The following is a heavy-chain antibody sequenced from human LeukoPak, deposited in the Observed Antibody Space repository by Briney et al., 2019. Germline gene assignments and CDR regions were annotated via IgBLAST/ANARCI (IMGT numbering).Heavy chain of an antibody. CDR1: VGSITDSNYF. CDR2: INDSRNN. V-gene: IGHV4-39*01. Sequence: PSETLSLTCTVSVGSITDSNYFSDWIRQPPGKGLGCIMTINDSRNNFYNSALRSWVTISVDTTTNQFSLRMTSVADADTAVYYCARRDQYVSADYWGQGTLVTVSS. D-gene: IGHD3-16*01. CDR3: ARRDQYVSADY. J-gene: IGHJ4*02.